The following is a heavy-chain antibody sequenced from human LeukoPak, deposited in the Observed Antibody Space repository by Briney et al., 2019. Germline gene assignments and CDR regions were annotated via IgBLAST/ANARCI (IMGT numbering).Heavy chain of an antibody. CDR3: ARQGSENYFDS. D-gene: IGHD3-10*01. V-gene: IGHV4-4*07. CDR1: GDSIKDYY. Sequence: SETLSLTCTVSGDSIKDYYWNWVRQPAGKGLEWIGRISKSGNTNFNPPLKSRVTLSVETSKNQLSLKLKSVTVADTAVYYCARQGSENYFDSWGLGTLVIVSS. CDR2: ISKSGNT. J-gene: IGHJ4*02.